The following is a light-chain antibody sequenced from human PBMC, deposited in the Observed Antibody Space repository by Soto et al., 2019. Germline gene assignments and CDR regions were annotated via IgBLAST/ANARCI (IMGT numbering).Light chain of an antibody. J-gene: IGKJ4*01. CDR3: QQRSNWPRST. V-gene: IGKV3-11*01. Sequence: IGLTQSPATLSLSPGEIANLSCSASQSVSSYLAWYQQKPGQAPRLLIYDASNRATGIPARFSGSGSGTDFTLTISRLEPEDFAVYYCQQRSNWPRSTFGGGTKVDIK. CDR1: QSVSSY. CDR2: DAS.